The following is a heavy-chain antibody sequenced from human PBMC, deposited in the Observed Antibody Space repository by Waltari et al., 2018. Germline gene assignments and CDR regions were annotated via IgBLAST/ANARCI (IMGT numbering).Heavy chain of an antibody. V-gene: IGHV4-38-2*01. CDR2: IYHSGST. Sequence: QVQLQESGPGLVKPSETLSLPCAVPGYSISSGYYWGWIRPPPGKGLEWIGSIYHSGSTYYNPSLKSRVTISVDTSKNQFSLKLSSVTAADTAVYYCARQGSYYYDISGYCNYWGQGTLVTVSS. J-gene: IGHJ4*02. D-gene: IGHD3-22*01. CDR1: GYSISSGYY. CDR3: ARQGSYYYDISGYCNY.